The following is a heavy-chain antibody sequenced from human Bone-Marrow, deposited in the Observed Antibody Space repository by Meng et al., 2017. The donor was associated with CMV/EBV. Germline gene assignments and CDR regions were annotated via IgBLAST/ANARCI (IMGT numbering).Heavy chain of an antibody. CDR3: ARAGGTGTGIH. D-gene: IGHD1/OR15-1a*01. J-gene: IGHJ4*02. Sequence: GSLRLSCTVSGGSISSSTYYWGWVRQPPGKGLEWIGSVYYSGSTYYNPSLKSRVTISVDTSRNQFSLKVSSVTAADTAVYYCARAGGTGTGIHWGRGTLATFSS. CDR2: VYYSGST. CDR1: GGSISSSTYY. V-gene: IGHV4-39*07.